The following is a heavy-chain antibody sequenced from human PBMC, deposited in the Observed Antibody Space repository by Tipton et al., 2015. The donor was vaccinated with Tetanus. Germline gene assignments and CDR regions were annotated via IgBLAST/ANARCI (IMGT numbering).Heavy chain of an antibody. CDR3: ARRLGPYTGDQIWHFDL. V-gene: IGHV5-51*01. CDR1: GYKFGIYW. CDR2: IYPGDSDT. Sequence: QLVQSGAEVKKPGESLKISCNGSGYKFGIYWIAWMRQMPGKGLEWMGIIYPGDSDTRYSPSFEGQVTIPVDKSITTAYLQWRSLKASDTAMYYCARRLGPYTGDQIWHFDLWGRGTLVTVSS. J-gene: IGHJ2*01. D-gene: IGHD1-1*01.